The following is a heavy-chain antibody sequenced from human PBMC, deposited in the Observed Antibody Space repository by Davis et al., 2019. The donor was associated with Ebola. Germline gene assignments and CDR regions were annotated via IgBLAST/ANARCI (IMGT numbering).Heavy chain of an antibody. D-gene: IGHD1-26*01. V-gene: IGHV3-23*01. CDR3: AKERGAGSYYFDY. CDR1: GFTFSSYW. CDR2: ISGSAGNT. J-gene: IGHJ4*02. Sequence: GESLKISCAASGFTFSSYWMSWVRQAPGKGLEWVSAISGSAGNTNYADSVKGRFTISRDNSKNTLYLQMNSLRAEDTAVYYCAKERGAGSYYFDYWGQGTLVTVSS.